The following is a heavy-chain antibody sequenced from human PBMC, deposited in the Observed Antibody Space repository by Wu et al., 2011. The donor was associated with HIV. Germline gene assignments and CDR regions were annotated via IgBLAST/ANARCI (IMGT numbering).Heavy chain of an antibody. V-gene: IGHV1-69*05. D-gene: IGHD2-8*02. J-gene: IGHJ5*02. CDR2: IIPIFETA. CDR3: ATDPRSNHCTVISCYVDGFDP. Sequence: QVQLVQSGAEVKKPGSSVKVSCKTSGGTLSNYAINWVRQAPGQGLEWMGGIIPIFETANYAQKFQGRVTITTDESTSTAYMELSSLRYEDTAVYYCATDPRSNHCTVISCYVDGFDPWGQGTLVTVSS. CDR1: GGTLSNYA.